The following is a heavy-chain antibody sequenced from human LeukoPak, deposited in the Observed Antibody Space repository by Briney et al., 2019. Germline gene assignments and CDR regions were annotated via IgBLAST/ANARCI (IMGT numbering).Heavy chain of an antibody. J-gene: IGHJ4*02. V-gene: IGHV3-30-3*01. CDR1: GFTFSSYA. Sequence: GGSLRLSCSASGFTFSSYAMHWVRQAPGKGLEWVAVISYDGGNKYYADSVKGRFTISRDNSKNTLYLPMNSLRAEDTAVYYCARVTQGGWYFDYWGQGTLVTVSS. CDR2: ISYDGGNK. CDR3: ARVTQGGWYFDY. D-gene: IGHD2-15*01.